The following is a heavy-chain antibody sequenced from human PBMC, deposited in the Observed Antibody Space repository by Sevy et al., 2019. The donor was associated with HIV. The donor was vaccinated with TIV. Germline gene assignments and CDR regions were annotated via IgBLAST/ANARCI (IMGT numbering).Heavy chain of an antibody. V-gene: IGHV4-30-4*01. Sequence: SETLSLTCTVSGGSISSGDYYWSWIRQPPGKGLEWIGYIYYSGSTYYNPSLKSRVTISVDKSKNQFSLKLSSVTAAETAVDYCARGGGYCSGGSCPNYAFDIWGQGTMVTVSS. CDR1: GGSISSGDYY. CDR3: ARGGGYCSGGSCPNYAFDI. D-gene: IGHD2-15*01. J-gene: IGHJ3*02. CDR2: IYYSGST.